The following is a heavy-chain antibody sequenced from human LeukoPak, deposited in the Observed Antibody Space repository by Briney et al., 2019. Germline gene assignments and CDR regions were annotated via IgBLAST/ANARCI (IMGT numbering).Heavy chain of an antibody. CDR2: ISAYNGNT. V-gene: IGHV1-18*04. D-gene: IGHD2/OR15-2a*01. J-gene: IGHJ5*02. Sequence: ASVKVSCKASGYTFTSYGISWVRQAPGQGLEWMGWISAYNGNTNYAQKLQGRVTMTTDTSTSTAYMELRSLRSDDTAVYYCARGEILSDSSDWFDPWGQGTLVTVSS. CDR3: ARGEILSDSSDWFDP. CDR1: GYTFTSYG.